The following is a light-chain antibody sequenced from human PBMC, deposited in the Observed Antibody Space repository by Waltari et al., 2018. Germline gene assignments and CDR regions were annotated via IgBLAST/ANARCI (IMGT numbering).Light chain of an antibody. V-gene: IGKV1-39*01. CDR1: EGISTY. J-gene: IGKJ1*01. Sequence: DIQMTQSPPSLSASIGARLTITCRASEGISTYLNWYQQKPGKAPKLLIYSASSLQSGVPSRFSGSGSGTDFTLTIRSLRPEDFATYFCQQSYCASWTFGQGTKVE. CDR2: SAS. CDR3: QQSYCASWT.